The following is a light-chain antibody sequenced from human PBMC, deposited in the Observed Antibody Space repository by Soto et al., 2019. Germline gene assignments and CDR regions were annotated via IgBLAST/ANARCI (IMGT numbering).Light chain of an antibody. V-gene: IGLV2-14*01. CDR2: EVS. CDR3: SSYTSSSTL. CDR1: SSDVGSYNY. Sequence: QSVLTQPASVSGSPGQSVAISCTGTSSDVGSYNYVSWYQQHPGKAPKLMIYEVSNRPSGVSNRFSGSKSGNTASLTISGLQAEAEADYYCSSYTSSSTLFGTGTKV. J-gene: IGLJ1*01.